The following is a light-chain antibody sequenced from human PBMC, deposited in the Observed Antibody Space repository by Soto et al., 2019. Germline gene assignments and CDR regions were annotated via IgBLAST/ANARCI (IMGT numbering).Light chain of an antibody. V-gene: IGLV2-8*01. CDR3: CSNAGANKV. Sequence: QSVLTQPPSASGPPGQSVTISCTGTSSNIGSYNYVSWYQQYPGKAPKVVIFEVSKRPSGVPDRFSGSKSGNTASLTISGLQAEDEAHYYCCSNAGANKVFGGGTKVTVL. CDR1: SSNIGSYNY. CDR2: EVS. J-gene: IGLJ2*01.